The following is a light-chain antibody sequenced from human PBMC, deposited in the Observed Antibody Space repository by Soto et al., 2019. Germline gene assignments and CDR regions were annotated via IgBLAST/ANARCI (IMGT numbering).Light chain of an antibody. CDR2: AVS. CDR1: QGLVYTDGNTY. Sequence: DVVMTQSPLSLPVTLGQPASISCRSSQGLVYTDGNTYLTWFQQMPGRSPRRLIYAVSNRDSGVPDRFSGSGSGTEFTLKISRLQAEDVAIYYYMQATHWPHTFGQGTKLEIK. CDR3: MQATHWPHT. J-gene: IGKJ2*01. V-gene: IGKV2-30*01.